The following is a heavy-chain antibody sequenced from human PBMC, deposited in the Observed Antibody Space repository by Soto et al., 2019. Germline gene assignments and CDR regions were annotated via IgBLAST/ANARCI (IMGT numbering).Heavy chain of an antibody. CDR3: ARDGTYNWV. CDR2: IYSGGAT. V-gene: IGHV3-66*01. D-gene: IGHD1-1*01. J-gene: IGHJ4*02. CDR1: GFTVSNNY. Sequence: EVQLVESGGGLVQPGGSLRLSCAASGFTVSNNYMRWVRQAPGKGLEWVSLIYSGGATYHADSVKGRCTISRDNSKNTLYLQMNSLRAEDTAVYYCARDGTYNWVGGQGILVTVSS.